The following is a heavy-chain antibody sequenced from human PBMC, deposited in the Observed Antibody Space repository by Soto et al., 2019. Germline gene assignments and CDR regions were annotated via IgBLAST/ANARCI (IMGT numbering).Heavy chain of an antibody. CDR2: ISSSGSTI. D-gene: IGHD4-17*01. J-gene: IGHJ4*02. CDR3: ARDFDYGGGD. V-gene: IGHV3-48*03. CDR1: GFTFSSYE. Sequence: VGSLRLSCAASGFTFSSYEMNWVRQAPGKGLEWVSYISSSGSTIYYADSVKGRFTISRDNAKNSLYLQMNSLRAEDTAVYYCARDFDYGGGDWGQGTLVTVSS.